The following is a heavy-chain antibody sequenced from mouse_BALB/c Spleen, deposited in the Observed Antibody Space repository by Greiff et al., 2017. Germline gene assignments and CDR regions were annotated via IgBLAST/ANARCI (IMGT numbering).Heavy chain of an antibody. CDR2: ISDGGSYT. Sequence: DVQLVESGGGLVKPGGSLKLSCAASGFTFSDYYMYWVRQTPEKRLEWVATISDGGSYTYYPDSVKGRFTISRDNAKNNLYLQMSSLKSEDTAMYYCARDRRDGNYAMDYWGQGTSVTVSS. V-gene: IGHV5-4*02. J-gene: IGHJ4*01. D-gene: IGHD2-1*01. CDR3: ARDRRDGNYAMDY. CDR1: GFTFSDYY.